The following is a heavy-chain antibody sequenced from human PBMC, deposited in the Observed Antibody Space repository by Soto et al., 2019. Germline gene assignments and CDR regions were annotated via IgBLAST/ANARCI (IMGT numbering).Heavy chain of an antibody. J-gene: IGHJ4*02. CDR3: AKDSNKYSSSLRGRYFDY. CDR2: ISGGGSNT. V-gene: IGHV3-23*01. D-gene: IGHD4-4*01. Sequence: EVQLLESGGGLVQRGGSLRLSCAASGFPFSNYVMSWVRQAPGKGLEWVSGISGGGSNTFYADSVKGRFTISRDNSKNTLLLQMNSLGAEDTAVYYCAKDSNKYSSSLRGRYFDYWGQGIGVTVSS. CDR1: GFPFSNYV.